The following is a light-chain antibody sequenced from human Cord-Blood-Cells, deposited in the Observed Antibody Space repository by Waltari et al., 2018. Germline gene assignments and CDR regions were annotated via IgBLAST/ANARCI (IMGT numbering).Light chain of an antibody. J-gene: IGLJ3*02. CDR1: SSAVGSNQL. CDR2: EVR. Sequence: QSALTHPASVSGSPGQSLTISCTGTSSAVGSNQLVSCYQQHPAKAPQLMFYEVRTRPSGVANRFACCKADNTAFLTISAHQAEDEADYYCCSDAGSSTWVFGGGTKLTVL. CDR3: CSDAGSSTWV. V-gene: IGLV2-23*02.